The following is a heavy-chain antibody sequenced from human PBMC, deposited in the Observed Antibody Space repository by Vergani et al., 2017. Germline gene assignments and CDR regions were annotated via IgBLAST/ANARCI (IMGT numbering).Heavy chain of an antibody. J-gene: IGHJ4*02. V-gene: IGHV3-30*02. CDR3: AKDDLSYSSGYFDY. D-gene: IGHD3-22*01. Sequence: QVQLVGSGGGVVQPGGSLRLSCAASGFTFSSYGMHWVRQAPGKGLEWVAFIRYDGSNKYYADSVKGRFTISRDNSKNTLYLQMNSLRAEDTAVYYCAKDDLSYSSGYFDYWGQGTLVTVSA. CDR2: IRYDGSNK. CDR1: GFTFSSYG.